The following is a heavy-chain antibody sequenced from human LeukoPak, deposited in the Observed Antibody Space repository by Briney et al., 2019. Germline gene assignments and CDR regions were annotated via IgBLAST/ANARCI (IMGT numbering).Heavy chain of an antibody. CDR3: ARGVPVDTAMAPFDY. Sequence: KASETLSLTCTVSGGSISSYFWSWIRQPAGKGLEWIGRIYASGNTNYNPSLKSRLTMSIDTSKNQFSLKLSSVTAADTAVYYCARGVPVDTAMAPFDYWGQGTLVTVSS. J-gene: IGHJ4*02. CDR1: GGSISSYF. V-gene: IGHV4-4*07. D-gene: IGHD5-18*01. CDR2: IYASGNT.